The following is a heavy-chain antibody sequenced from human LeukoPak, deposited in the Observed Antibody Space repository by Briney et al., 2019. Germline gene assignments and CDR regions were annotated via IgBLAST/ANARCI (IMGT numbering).Heavy chain of an antibody. J-gene: IGHJ4*02. Sequence: GGSLRLSCAASGFTVSSNYMSWVRQPPGKGLEWVSLIYSGGSTYYADSVKGRFTISRDNSKNTLYLQMNSLRPEDTAIYYCAKLFESGTYNNFFHYWGQGTLVTVFS. CDR3: AKLFESGTYNNFFHY. CDR1: GFTVSSNY. D-gene: IGHD3-10*01. V-gene: IGHV3-53*01. CDR2: IYSGGST.